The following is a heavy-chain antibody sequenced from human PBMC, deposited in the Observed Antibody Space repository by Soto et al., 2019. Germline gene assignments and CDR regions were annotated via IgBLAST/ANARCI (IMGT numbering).Heavy chain of an antibody. CDR3: ARDYYDSSGTFDY. D-gene: IGHD3-22*01. J-gene: IGHJ4*02. Sequence: SETLYLTCTVSGGSINSGDYYWSWIRQPPGKGLEWIGCIYYSGTTYYNPSLKSRVTISVDTSKNQFSLKLSSVTAADTAVYYCARDYYDSSGTFDYWGQGTLVTVSS. CDR1: GGSINSGDYY. V-gene: IGHV4-30-4*01. CDR2: IYYSGTT.